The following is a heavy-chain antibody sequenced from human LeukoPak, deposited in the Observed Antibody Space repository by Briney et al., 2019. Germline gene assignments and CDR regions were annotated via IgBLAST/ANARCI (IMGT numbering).Heavy chain of an antibody. CDR3: TGRLYSGSGSYED. V-gene: IGHV3-15*01. Sequence: GGSLRLSCAASGFTFSNARMSWVRQAPGKGLEWVGRIKSRTDDGTTDYAASVKGRFTISRDDSKSTLFLQMNSLTTDDTAVYYCTGRLYSGSGSYEDWGQGALVTVSS. CDR1: GFTFSNAR. D-gene: IGHD3-10*01. CDR2: IKSRTDDGTT. J-gene: IGHJ4*02.